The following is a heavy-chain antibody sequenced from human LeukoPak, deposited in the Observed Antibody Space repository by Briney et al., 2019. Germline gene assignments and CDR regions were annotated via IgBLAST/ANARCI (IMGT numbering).Heavy chain of an antibody. D-gene: IGHD2-2*01. CDR1: GFTFRSYA. J-gene: IGHJ4*02. CDR2: IGGSGDTT. CDR3: AKVGARGCSSSTCFIY. V-gene: IGHV3-23*01. Sequence: PGGSLRLSCAASGFTFRSYAMSWVRQAPGKGLEWVSAIGGSGDTTYYADSVKGRFTISRDNSKNTLYLQMNSLRPEDTAVYYCAKVGARGCSSSTCFIYWGQGTLVTVSS.